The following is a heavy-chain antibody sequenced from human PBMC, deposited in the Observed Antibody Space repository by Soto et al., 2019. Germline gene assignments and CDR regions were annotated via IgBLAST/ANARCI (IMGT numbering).Heavy chain of an antibody. Sequence: QLGGSLRLSCAASGFTFSSYGMHWVRQAPGKGLEWVAVISYDGSNKYYADSVKGRFTISRDNSKNTLYLQMNSLRAEDTAVYYCAKDALRFLEWLSGSPFDYWGQGTLVTVSS. CDR2: ISYDGSNK. J-gene: IGHJ4*02. CDR3: AKDALRFLEWLSGSPFDY. D-gene: IGHD3-3*01. V-gene: IGHV3-30*18. CDR1: GFTFSSYG.